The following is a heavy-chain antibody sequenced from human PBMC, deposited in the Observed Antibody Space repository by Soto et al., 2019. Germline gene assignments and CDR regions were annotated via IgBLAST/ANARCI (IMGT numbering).Heavy chain of an antibody. CDR1: GYTFTSYG. J-gene: IGHJ4*02. CDR2: ISAYNGNT. D-gene: IGHD5-12*01. CDR3: ARAVATIPLCFPVY. Sequence: QVHLVQSGAEVKKPGASVKVSCKAYGYTFTSYGIAWMRQAPGQGLEWMGWISAYNGNTEYAQKVHGRVTMTSDTSTGTAYMELGSLRSADTAVYYCARAVATIPLCFPVYCGQGTLVTVSS. V-gene: IGHV1-18*01.